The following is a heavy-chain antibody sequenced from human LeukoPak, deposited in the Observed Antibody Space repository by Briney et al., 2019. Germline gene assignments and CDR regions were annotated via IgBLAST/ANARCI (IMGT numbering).Heavy chain of an antibody. CDR3: AELGITMIGGV. Sequence: GGSLRLSCAASGFTFSSYAMSWVRQAPGKGLEWVSTMSGSGGSTYYADSVKGRFTISRDNAKNSLYLQMNSLRAEDTAVYYCAELGITMIGGVWSKGTTVTISS. CDR2: MSGSGGST. J-gene: IGHJ6*04. CDR1: GFTFSSYA. D-gene: IGHD3-10*02. V-gene: IGHV3-23*01.